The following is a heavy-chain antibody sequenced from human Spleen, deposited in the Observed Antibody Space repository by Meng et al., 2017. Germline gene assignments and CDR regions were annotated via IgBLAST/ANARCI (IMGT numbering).Heavy chain of an antibody. V-gene: IGHV4-31*03. D-gene: IGHD4-11*01. CDR3: ARGPTTMAHDFDY. CDR1: GGSISSGGYY. J-gene: IGHJ4*02. CDR2: IYYSGST. Sequence: QGQLQESGPGLGKPSQTLPLTCTVSGGSISSGGYYWSWIRQHPGKGLEWIGYIYYSGSTYYNPSLKSRVTISVDTSQNNLSLKLSSVTAADSAVYYCARGPTTMAHDFDYWGQGTLVTVSS.